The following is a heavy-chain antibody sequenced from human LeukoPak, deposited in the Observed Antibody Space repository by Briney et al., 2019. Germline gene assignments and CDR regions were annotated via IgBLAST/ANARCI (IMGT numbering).Heavy chain of an antibody. CDR1: GYTFTSYY. J-gene: IGHJ3*02. CDR2: INPSGGST. V-gene: IGHV1-46*01. Sequence: GASVKVSCKASGYTFTSYYMHWVRQAPGQGLEWMGIINPSGGSTSYAQKFQGRVTMTRDMSTSTVYMELSSLRSEDTAVYYCARGTLAYCGGDCYSGAFDIWGQGTMVTVSS. CDR3: ARGTLAYCGGDCYSGAFDI. D-gene: IGHD2-21*02.